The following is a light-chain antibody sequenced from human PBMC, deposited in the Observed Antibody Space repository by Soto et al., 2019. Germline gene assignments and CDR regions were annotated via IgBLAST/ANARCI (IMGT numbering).Light chain of an antibody. CDR1: SSDVGGYNY. V-gene: IGLV2-14*01. CDR3: SSYTRTNTLV. Sequence: QSVLTQPASVSGSPGQSITISCTGTSSDVGGYNYVSWYQHHPGKAPKLIIYEVSNRPSGVSNRFSGSKSGNTASLTISGRQSEDEADSYCSSYTRTNTLVFGGGTKLTVL. CDR2: EVS. J-gene: IGLJ2*01.